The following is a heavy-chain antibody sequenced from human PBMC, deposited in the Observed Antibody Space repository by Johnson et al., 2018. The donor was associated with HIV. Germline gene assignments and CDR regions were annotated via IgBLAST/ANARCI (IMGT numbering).Heavy chain of an antibody. CDR1: GFTFSSYA. V-gene: IGHV3-64*01. CDR3: AREASGSLDAFDI. Sequence: VQLVESGGGLVQPGGSLRLSCAASGFTFSSYAMSWVRQAPGKGLEWVSGISWNGGSPGYANSVKGRFTISRDNSKNTLYLQMGSLRAEDMAVYYCAREASGSLDAFDIWGQGTMVTVSS. CDR2: ISWNGGSP. J-gene: IGHJ3*02. D-gene: IGHD1-26*01.